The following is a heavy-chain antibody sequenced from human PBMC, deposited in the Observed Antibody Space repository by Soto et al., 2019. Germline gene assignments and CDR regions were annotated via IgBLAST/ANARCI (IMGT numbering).Heavy chain of an antibody. CDR2: IWYDGSNK. CDR3: VRAHGSGSYWYYYYYGMDV. Sequence: QVQLVESGGGVVQPGRSLRLSCAASGFTFSSYGMHWVRQAPGKGLEWVAVIWYDGSNKYYADSVKGRFTISRDNSKNTLYLQMNSLRAEDTAVYYCVRAHGSGSYWYYYYYGMDVWGQGTTVTVSS. CDR1: GFTFSSYG. D-gene: IGHD3-10*01. V-gene: IGHV3-33*01. J-gene: IGHJ6*02.